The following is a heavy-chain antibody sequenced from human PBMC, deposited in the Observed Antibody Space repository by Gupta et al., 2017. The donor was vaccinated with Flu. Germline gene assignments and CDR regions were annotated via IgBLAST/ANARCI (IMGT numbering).Heavy chain of an antibody. CDR3: VRERGPFDGFDI. V-gene: IGHV3-33*01. CDR1: AFTFSSYG. CDR2: IWSDGINK. Sequence: AASAFTFSSYGMHWVRQAPGKGLEWVAVIWSDGINKFYADSVKGRFTFSRDNSKNTLYLQLTSLRAEDTAVYYCVRERGPFDGFDIWGQGTMVTVSS. D-gene: IGHD3-10*01. J-gene: IGHJ3*02.